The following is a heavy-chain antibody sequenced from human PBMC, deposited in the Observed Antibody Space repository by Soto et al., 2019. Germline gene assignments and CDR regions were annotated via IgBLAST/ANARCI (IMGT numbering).Heavy chain of an antibody. Sequence: GSLRLSCAASGFTFSSYSMNWVRQAPGKGLEWISYISTTSSSIYYADPVKGRFTISRDNAKNSLFLQMNSLRDEDTAVYYCARKGVAFDYWGQGALVTVSS. J-gene: IGHJ4*02. V-gene: IGHV3-48*02. CDR3: ARKGVAFDY. CDR2: ISTTSSSI. D-gene: IGHD3-3*01. CDR1: GFTFSSYS.